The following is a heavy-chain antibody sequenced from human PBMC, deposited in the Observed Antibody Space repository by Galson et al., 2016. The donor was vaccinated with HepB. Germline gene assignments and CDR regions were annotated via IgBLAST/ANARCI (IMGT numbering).Heavy chain of an antibody. D-gene: IGHD2-2*01. CDR3: ASVRGGCSSTTCYLDS. J-gene: IGHJ4*02. V-gene: IGHV4-4*01. Sequence: SLRLSCAASGFTFSSYSMNWVRQAPGKGLEWIGESYHSESTNYNPSLKSRVSISLDKSKNQFSLRLNSVSAEDTAVYFCASVRGGCSSTTCYLDSWGQGTLVTVSS. CDR1: GFTFSSYSM. CDR2: SYHSEST.